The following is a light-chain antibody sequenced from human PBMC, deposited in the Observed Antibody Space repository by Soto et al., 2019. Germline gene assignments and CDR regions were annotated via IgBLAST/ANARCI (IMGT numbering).Light chain of an antibody. J-gene: IGLJ1*01. CDR2: EVS. CDR1: SSDVGGHNY. V-gene: IGLV2-14*01. Sequence: QSALTQPASVSGSPGQSITISCTGTSSDVGGHNYVSWYQQHPGKAPKLMIYEVSNRPSGVSNRFSGSKSGNTASLTISGLQAEDEADYYCCSYTSSNTRVFGTGTKLTRP. CDR3: CSYTSSNTRV.